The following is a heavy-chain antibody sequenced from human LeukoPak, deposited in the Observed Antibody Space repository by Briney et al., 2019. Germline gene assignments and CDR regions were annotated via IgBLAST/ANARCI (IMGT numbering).Heavy chain of an antibody. CDR1: GFTFSSYA. V-gene: IGHV3-48*03. CDR3: ARDHGSWDTSFDY. D-gene: IGHD6-13*01. J-gene: IGHJ4*02. CDR2: ISSSGSTI. Sequence: GGSLRLSCAAYGFTFSSYAMNWDRQAPGKGLEWVSYISSSGSTIYYADSVKGRFTISRDNAKNSLYLQMNSLRAEDTAVYYCARDHGSWDTSFDYWGQGTLLTVSS.